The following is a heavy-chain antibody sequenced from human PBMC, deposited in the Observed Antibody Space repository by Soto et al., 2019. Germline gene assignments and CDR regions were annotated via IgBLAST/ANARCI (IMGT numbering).Heavy chain of an antibody. CDR1: GFTFSSFA. CDR2: LSTGGATT. Sequence: EVQLLDSGGGLVQPGGSLRLSCAASGFTFSSFAMSWVRQAPGKGLEWVSSLSTGGATTYYADSVKGRFTISRDNSNNTLFLQMSGLRADDTAVYYCARDGKCFNRGSWYFDLWGRGTLVTVSS. CDR3: ARDGKCFNRGSWYFDL. V-gene: IGHV3-23*01. D-gene: IGHD1-26*01. J-gene: IGHJ2*01.